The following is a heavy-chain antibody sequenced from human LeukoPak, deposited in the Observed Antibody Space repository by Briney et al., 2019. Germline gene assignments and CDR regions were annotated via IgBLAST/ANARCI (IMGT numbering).Heavy chain of an antibody. CDR2: ITSSGSTI. J-gene: IGHJ4*02. CDR3: ASAQGPFDY. Sequence: PGGSLRLPCVASGFTFTTYEMNWRGQPPGRWLGWVSYITSSGSTIYYADSVKGRFTMSRDNAKNSLYLQMNSLRAEDTAVYYCASAQGPFDYWGQGILVTVSP. CDR1: GFTFTTYE. V-gene: IGHV3-48*03.